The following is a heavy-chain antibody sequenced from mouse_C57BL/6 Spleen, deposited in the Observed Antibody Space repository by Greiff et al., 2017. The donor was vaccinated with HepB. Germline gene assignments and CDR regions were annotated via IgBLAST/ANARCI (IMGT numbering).Heavy chain of an antibody. J-gene: IGHJ1*03. CDR1: GYSFTDYN. D-gene: IGHD1-1*01. CDR3: ARRRYYGSRYWYFDV. Sequence: VQLKESGPELVKPGASVKISCKASGYSFTDYNMNWVKQSNGKSLEWIGVINPNYGTTSYNQKFKGKATLTVDQSSSTAYMQLNSLTSEDSAVYYCARRRYYGSRYWYFDVWGTGTTVTVSS. CDR2: INPNYGTT. V-gene: IGHV1-39*01.